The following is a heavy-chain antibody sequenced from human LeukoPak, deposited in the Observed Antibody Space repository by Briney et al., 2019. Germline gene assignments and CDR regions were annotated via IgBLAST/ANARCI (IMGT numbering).Heavy chain of an antibody. J-gene: IGHJ4*02. V-gene: IGHV3-33*01. CDR2: IWSDGSNK. CDR1: GFIFSNDA. Sequence: GGSLRLSCAASGFIFSNDAMHWVRQAPGKGLEWVASIWSDGSNKYYADSVKGRFTISRDNSEDTLYLQMSSLRVEDTAVYYCARDPAGSGFAFDSWGQGALVTVSS. D-gene: IGHD1-1*01. CDR3: ARDPAGSGFAFDS.